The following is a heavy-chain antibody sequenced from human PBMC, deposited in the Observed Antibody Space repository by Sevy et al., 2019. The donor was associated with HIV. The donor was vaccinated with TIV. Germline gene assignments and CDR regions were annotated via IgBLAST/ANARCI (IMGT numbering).Heavy chain of an antibody. CDR1: GFAFNSYS. CDR3: ARVPWDGVVLADY. D-gene: IGHD3-3*01. Sequence: GGSLRLSCVASGFAFNSYSMIWVRQGPGKGLEWVSYINSGYTTMYYADSVRGRFTISRDNAKNSLYLQMNSLRDEDTAVYYCARVPWDGVVLADYWGQGTLVTVSS. V-gene: IGHV3-48*02. CDR2: INSGYTTM. J-gene: IGHJ4*02.